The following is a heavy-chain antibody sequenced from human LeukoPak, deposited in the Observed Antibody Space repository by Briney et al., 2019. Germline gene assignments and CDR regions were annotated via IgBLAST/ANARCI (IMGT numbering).Heavy chain of an antibody. J-gene: IGHJ4*02. V-gene: IGHV4-59*08. CDR1: VASISSYY. CDR2: IYYSGST. D-gene: IGHD6-19*01. CDR3: ARGYTDGWLIGY. Sequence: SETLSLTCSVSVASISSYYWSWLRQPPGKGRDGIGYIYYSGSTNHNPSLKSRVTISLDTSKTQFSLKMTSVTAADTAVYYCARGYTDGWLIGYWGQGTLVTVSS.